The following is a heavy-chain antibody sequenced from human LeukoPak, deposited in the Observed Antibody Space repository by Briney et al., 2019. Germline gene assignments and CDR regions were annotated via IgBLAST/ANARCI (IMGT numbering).Heavy chain of an antibody. CDR1: GFTFSVFG. Sequence: TGGSLRLSCAASGFTFSVFGMHWVRQAPGKGLEWVAFIRYDGSNKYYADSVKGRFTISRDNSNNTLYLQMNSLRAEDTAVYYCAKDPAAGRNYYYYYYYMDVWGKGTTVTISS. CDR3: AKDPAAGRNYYYYYYYMDV. J-gene: IGHJ6*03. V-gene: IGHV3-30*02. CDR2: IRYDGSNK. D-gene: IGHD6-13*01.